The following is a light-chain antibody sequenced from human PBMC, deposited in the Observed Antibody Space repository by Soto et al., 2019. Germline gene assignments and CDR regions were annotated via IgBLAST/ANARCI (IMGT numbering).Light chain of an antibody. CDR3: QQYNSYLTWT. V-gene: IGKV1-5*03. CDR1: QSIGSW. J-gene: IGKJ1*01. Sequence: DIQMTQSPSTLSASVGDGVTITCRASQSIGSWLAWYQQKPGKAPKLLIYKATNLQSGVPSRFSGSGSGTDFSLTISSLQPVDSATYYCQQYNSYLTWTFGQGTKVEIK. CDR2: KAT.